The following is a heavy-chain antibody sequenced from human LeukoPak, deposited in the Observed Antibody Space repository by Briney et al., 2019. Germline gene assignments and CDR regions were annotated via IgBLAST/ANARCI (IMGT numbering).Heavy chain of an antibody. D-gene: IGHD3-10*01. Sequence: GGSLRLSCAASGFTFSSYEMNWVRQAPGKGLEWVANIKQDGSEKYYVDSVKGRFTISRDNAKNSLYLQMNSLRAEDTAVYYCARDVGGGLYFDYWGQGTLVTVSS. CDR1: GFTFSSYE. CDR3: ARDVGGGLYFDY. CDR2: IKQDGSEK. J-gene: IGHJ4*02. V-gene: IGHV3-7*01.